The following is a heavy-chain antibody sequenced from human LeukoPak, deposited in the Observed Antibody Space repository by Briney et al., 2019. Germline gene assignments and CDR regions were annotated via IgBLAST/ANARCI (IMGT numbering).Heavy chain of an antibody. Sequence: SETLSLTCTVSGGSISSYYWSWIRQPPGKGLEWIGYIYYSGSTNYNPSLKSRVTISVDTSKNQFSLKVTSVTAADTAVYYCARESRGRDYFNAHFDYWGQGSLVTVSS. CDR3: ARESRGRDYFNAHFDY. J-gene: IGHJ4*02. CDR1: GGSISSYY. D-gene: IGHD2/OR15-2a*01. CDR2: IYYSGST. V-gene: IGHV4-59*01.